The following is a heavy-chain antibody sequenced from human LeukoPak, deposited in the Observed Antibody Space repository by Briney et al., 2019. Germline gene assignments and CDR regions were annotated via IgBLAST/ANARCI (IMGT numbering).Heavy chain of an antibody. CDR1: GGSISSYY. Sequence: SETLSLTCTVSGGSISSYYWSWIRQPPGKGLEWIGYIYYSGSTNYNPSLKSRVTISVDTSKNQFSLKLSSVTAADTAVYYCAMTAAAGFDYWGQGTLVTVSS. CDR3: AMTAAAGFDY. CDR2: IYYSGST. J-gene: IGHJ4*02. D-gene: IGHD6-13*01. V-gene: IGHV4-59*08.